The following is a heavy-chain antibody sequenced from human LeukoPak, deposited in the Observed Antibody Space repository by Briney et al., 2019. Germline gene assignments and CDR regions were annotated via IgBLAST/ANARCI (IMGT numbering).Heavy chain of an antibody. Sequence: KPSETLSLTCTVSGGSISSYYWSWIRQPPGKGLEWIGYIYYSGSTNYNPSLKSRVTISVDTSKNQISLKLSSVTAADTAVYYCAKDLASQYDYVWGTFDYWGQGTLVTVSS. V-gene: IGHV4-59*12. D-gene: IGHD3-16*01. CDR3: AKDLASQYDYVWGTFDY. J-gene: IGHJ4*02. CDR2: IYYSGST. CDR1: GGSISSYY.